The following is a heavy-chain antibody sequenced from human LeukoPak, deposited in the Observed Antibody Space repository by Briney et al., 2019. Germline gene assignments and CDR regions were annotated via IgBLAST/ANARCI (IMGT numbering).Heavy chain of an antibody. CDR2: IYYIGST. D-gene: IGHD6-13*01. CDR3: ARAPQDGSNWSHYFDH. V-gene: IGHV4-61*05. Sequence: SETLSLTCIVSGGSISSSSYYWVWIRQPPGKRLEWIGYIYYIGSTNYNPSLNNRVTISIDRSRNQFSLKLNSVTPADTAVYYCARAPQDGSNWSHYFDHWGRGALVTVSS. CDR1: GGSISSSSYY. J-gene: IGHJ4*02.